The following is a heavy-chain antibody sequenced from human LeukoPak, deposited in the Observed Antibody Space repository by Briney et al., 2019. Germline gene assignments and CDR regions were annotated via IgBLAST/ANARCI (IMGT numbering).Heavy chain of an antibody. CDR2: INGDGRNI. D-gene: IGHD3-3*01. V-gene: IGHV3-74*01. Sequence: GGSLRLSCVAPGFTFSSYWMHWVRQDPRKGLVWVSRINGDGRNINYADSVRGRFTISRDNAKNTLYLQMDTQRAEDTAVYYCAKEATTFGVAGGYYFDYWGQGTLVTVSS. J-gene: IGHJ4*02. CDR1: GFTFSSYW. CDR3: AKEATTFGVAGGYYFDY.